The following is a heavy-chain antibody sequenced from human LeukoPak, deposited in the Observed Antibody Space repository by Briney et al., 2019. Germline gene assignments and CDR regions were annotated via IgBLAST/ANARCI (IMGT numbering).Heavy chain of an antibody. Sequence: GGSLRLSCAAPGFTFSSYAMSWVRQAPGKGLEWVSAISGSGGSTYLADSVKGRFTISRDNSKNTLYLQMNSLRAEDTAVYYCAKDRAGGYCSGGSCSRIYYYYGMDVWGKGTTVTVSS. CDR3: AKDRAGGYCSGGSCSRIYYYYGMDV. J-gene: IGHJ6*04. V-gene: IGHV3-23*01. CDR1: GFTFSSYA. CDR2: ISGSGGST. D-gene: IGHD2-15*01.